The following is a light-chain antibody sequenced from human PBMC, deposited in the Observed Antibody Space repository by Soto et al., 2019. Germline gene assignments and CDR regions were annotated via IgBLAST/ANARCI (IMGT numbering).Light chain of an antibody. Sequence: DIQMTQSPSSLSASVGDRVTITCRASQDISSHLGWFQQKPGKAPKRLIYAASTLESGVPSRFSGSRSGTEFTLTISSLQPEDFATYYCLQHNTYPFTFCPGTKVDIK. V-gene: IGKV1-17*01. CDR3: LQHNTYPFT. CDR1: QDISSH. CDR2: AAS. J-gene: IGKJ3*01.